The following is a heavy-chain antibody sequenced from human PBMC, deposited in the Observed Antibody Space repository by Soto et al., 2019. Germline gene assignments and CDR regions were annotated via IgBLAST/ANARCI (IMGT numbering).Heavy chain of an antibody. V-gene: IGHV5-51*01. D-gene: IGHD2-2*03. CDR2: IYSGDSDT. J-gene: IGHJ6*02. CDR3: ARTLSFNLGLYYDGMDV. Sequence: GGSLKISCRGSGYSFANYWIGWVRQMPGKDLEGMGIIYSGDSDTRCSPSFQGQVTISADKSLRTGYLQWTSLKASDTALYYCARTLSFNLGLYYDGMDVWGQGTTVTVSS. CDR1: GYSFANYW.